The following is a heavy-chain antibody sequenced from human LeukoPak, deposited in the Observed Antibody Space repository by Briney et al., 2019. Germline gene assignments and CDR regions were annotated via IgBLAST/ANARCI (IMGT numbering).Heavy chain of an antibody. CDR2: IIPIFGTA. J-gene: IGHJ5*02. CDR3: ASVPASISPWFDP. D-gene: IGHD2-2*01. V-gene: IGHV1-69*05. Sequence: ASVKVSCKASGGTFSSYAISWVRQAPGQGLEWMGGIIPIFGTANYAQKFQGRVTITTDESTSTAYMELSSLRSEDPAVYYCASVPASISPWFDPWGQGTLVTVSS. CDR1: GGTFSSYA.